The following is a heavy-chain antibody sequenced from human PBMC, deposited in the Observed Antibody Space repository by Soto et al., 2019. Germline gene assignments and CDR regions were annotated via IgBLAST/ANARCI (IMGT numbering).Heavy chain of an antibody. V-gene: IGHV3-48*01. CDR3: ARAPGDIVVVPELQLDEYFQH. CDR2: ISSSSSTI. Sequence: GGSLRLSCAASGFTFSSYSMNWVRQAPGKGLEWVSYISSSSSTIYYADSVKGRFTISRDNAKNSLYLQMNSLRAEDTAVYYCARAPGDIVVVPELQLDEYFQHWGQGTLVTVSS. D-gene: IGHD2-15*01. J-gene: IGHJ1*01. CDR1: GFTFSSYS.